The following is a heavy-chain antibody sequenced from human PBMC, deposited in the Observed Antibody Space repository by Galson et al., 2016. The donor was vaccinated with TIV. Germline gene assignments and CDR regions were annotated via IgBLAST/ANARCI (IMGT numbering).Heavy chain of an antibody. J-gene: IGHJ6*03. CDR1: GGTLISYA. D-gene: IGHD1-26*01. Sequence: SVKVSCKASGGTLISYAVSWVRQAPEQGLEWMGEINRIFGTVNYAQKFQGRVTITTDESTSAAYMELSSLRSEDTAVYYCARACGSYSCYLDVWGKGTTVTVSS. CDR3: ARACGSYSCYLDV. CDR2: INRIFGTV. V-gene: IGHV1-69*05.